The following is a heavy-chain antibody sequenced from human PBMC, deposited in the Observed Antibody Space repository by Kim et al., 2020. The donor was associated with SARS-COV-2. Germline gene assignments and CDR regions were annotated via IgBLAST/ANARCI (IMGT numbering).Heavy chain of an antibody. CDR1: GFTFSDYA. J-gene: IGHJ5*02. CDR2: ISPSGGNV. D-gene: IGHD3-10*01. CDR3: AKNSGPGQAYFYA. Sequence: GGSLRLSCAASGFTFSDYAMTWVRQAPGKGPEWVSGISPSGGNVSYRDSVKGRFTFSRDNCKNTLFLHMHSLRAEDTAAYYCAKNSGPGQAYFYASGQ. V-gene: IGHV3-23*01.